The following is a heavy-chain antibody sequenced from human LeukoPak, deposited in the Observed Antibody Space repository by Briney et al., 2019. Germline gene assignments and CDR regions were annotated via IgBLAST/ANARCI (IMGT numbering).Heavy chain of an antibody. CDR3: AKGGKVTRTDYFDY. J-gene: IGHJ4*02. D-gene: IGHD1-14*01. CDR2: IRGGGSGT. V-gene: IGHV3-23*01. CDR1: GFTFSSYA. Sequence: GGSLRLSCAASGFTFSSYAMSWVRQAPGKGLEWVSGIRGGGSGTYYADSVKGRFTISRDTSKNTLYLQMNSLRAEDTAVYYCAKGGKVTRTDYFDYWGQGTLVTVSS.